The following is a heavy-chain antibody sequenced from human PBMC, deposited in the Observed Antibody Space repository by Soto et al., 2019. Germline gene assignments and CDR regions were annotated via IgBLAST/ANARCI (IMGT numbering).Heavy chain of an antibody. J-gene: IGHJ4*02. CDR3: ARVEVAGTVDY. V-gene: IGHV1-69*13. Sequence: RASVKVSCKASGGTFSSYAISWVRQAPGQGLEWMGGIIPIFGTANYAQKFQGRVTITADESTSTAYMELSSLRSEDTAVYYCARVEVAGTVDYWGQGTLVTVSS. CDR2: IIPIFGTA. CDR1: GGTFSSYA. D-gene: IGHD6-19*01.